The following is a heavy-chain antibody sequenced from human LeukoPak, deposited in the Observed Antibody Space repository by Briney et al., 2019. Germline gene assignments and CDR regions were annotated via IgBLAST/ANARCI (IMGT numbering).Heavy chain of an antibody. J-gene: IGHJ4*02. CDR1: GGSISSGSYY. CDR3: ARRVIAAAGHYYFDY. V-gene: IGHV4-61*02. D-gene: IGHD6-13*01. CDR2: IYTSGST. Sequence: SETLSLTCTVSGGSISSGSYYWSWSRQPAGKGLEWIGRIYTSGSTNYNPSLKSRVTISVDTSKNQFSLKLSSVTAADTAVYYCARRVIAAAGHYYFDYWGQGTLVTVSS.